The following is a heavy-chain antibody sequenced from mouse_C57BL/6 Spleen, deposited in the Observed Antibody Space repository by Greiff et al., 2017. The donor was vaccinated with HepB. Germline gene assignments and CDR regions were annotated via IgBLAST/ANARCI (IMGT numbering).Heavy chain of an antibody. V-gene: IGHV1-7*01. CDR3: SRSPLATVVARGFAY. J-gene: IGHJ3*01. D-gene: IGHD1-1*01. Sequence: VQLQESGAVLAKPGASVKLSCKASGYTFTSYWMHWVKQRPGQGLEWIGYINPSSGYTKYNQKFKDKATLTADKSSSTAYMQLSSLTYEDSAVYYCSRSPLATVVARGFAYWGQGTLVTVSA. CDR1: GYTFTSYW. CDR2: INPSSGYT.